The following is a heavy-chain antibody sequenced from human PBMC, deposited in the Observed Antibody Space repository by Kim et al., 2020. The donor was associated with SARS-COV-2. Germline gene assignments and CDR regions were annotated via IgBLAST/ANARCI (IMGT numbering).Heavy chain of an antibody. Sequence: TYYADPVKGRVTSSSDKSKNTLYRHMNSLRVEDTAVYYCAKGVTNGGFGYWGQGTQVTVSS. V-gene: IGHV3-23*01. CDR3: AKGVTNGGFGY. J-gene: IGHJ4*02. D-gene: IGHD2-8*01. CDR2: T.